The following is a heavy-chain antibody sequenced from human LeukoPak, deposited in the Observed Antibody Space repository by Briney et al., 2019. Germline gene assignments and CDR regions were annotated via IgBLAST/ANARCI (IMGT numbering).Heavy chain of an antibody. D-gene: IGHD1-7*01. J-gene: IGHJ4*02. CDR2: IREDGSEK. Sequence: GSLRLSCSVSGFTASGFTFSRNSMSWVRQAPGKGLDWVASIREDGSEKYYVDSVKGRFTISRDNAKNSLYLQMDSLRDEDTAVYFCAGGWNYPPYRGQGTLVTVSS. CDR3: AGGWNYPPY. V-gene: IGHV3-7*04. CDR1: GFTFSRNS.